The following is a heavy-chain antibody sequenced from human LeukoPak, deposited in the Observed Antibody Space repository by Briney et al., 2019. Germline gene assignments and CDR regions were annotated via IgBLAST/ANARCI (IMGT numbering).Heavy chain of an antibody. Sequence: GGSLRLSCAASGFTFSSYSMNWVRQAPGKGLEWVSSISSSSSYICYADSVKGRFTISRDNAKNSLYLQMNSLRAEDTAVYYCARALPSPLYSGSYADAFDIWGQGTMVGVSS. CDR3: ARALPSPLYSGSYADAFDI. J-gene: IGHJ3*02. CDR1: GFTFSSYS. CDR2: ISSSSSYI. D-gene: IGHD1-26*01. V-gene: IGHV3-21*01.